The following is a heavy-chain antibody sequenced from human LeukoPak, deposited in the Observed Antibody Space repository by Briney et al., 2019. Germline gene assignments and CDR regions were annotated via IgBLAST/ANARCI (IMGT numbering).Heavy chain of an antibody. CDR2: ISYDGSNK. J-gene: IGHJ6*02. D-gene: IGHD6-13*01. CDR1: GFTFSSYA. CDR3: ARDEGSSSWYHPYYYGMDV. Sequence: PGGFLRLSCAASGFTFSSYAMHWVRQAPGKGLEWVAVISYDGSNKYYADSVKGRFTISRDNSKNTLYLQMNSLRAEDTAVYYCARDEGSSSWYHPYYYGMDVWGQGTTVTVSS. V-gene: IGHV3-30-3*01.